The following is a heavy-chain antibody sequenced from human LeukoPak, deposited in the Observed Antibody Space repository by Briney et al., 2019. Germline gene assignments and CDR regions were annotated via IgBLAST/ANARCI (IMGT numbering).Heavy chain of an antibody. J-gene: IGHJ4*02. CDR1: GFTLNNYY. CDR3: AKDPGDY. Sequence: GSLKLLLSASGFTLNNYYMELVPQAPGKGLEWVSSISSSSSYIYYADSVKGRFIISRDNSKNTLYLQMNSLRAEDTAVYYCAKDPGDYWGQGTLVTVSS. V-gene: IGHV3-21*01. CDR2: ISSSSSYI.